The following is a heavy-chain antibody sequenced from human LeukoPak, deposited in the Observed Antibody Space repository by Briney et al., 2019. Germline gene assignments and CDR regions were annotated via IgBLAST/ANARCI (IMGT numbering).Heavy chain of an antibody. J-gene: IGHJ4*02. Sequence: SETLSLTGTASTGTICSSSYHWGWIRQPPGKGLEWIGSIYYSGSTYYNPSLNSRVTISVDTSKNQFSLKLSSVTAAVTAVYYCAGPYGAAGLDWGQGTLVTVSS. CDR2: IYYSGST. V-gene: IGHV4-39*01. CDR1: TGTICSSSYH. D-gene: IGHD4-17*01. CDR3: AGPYGAAGLD.